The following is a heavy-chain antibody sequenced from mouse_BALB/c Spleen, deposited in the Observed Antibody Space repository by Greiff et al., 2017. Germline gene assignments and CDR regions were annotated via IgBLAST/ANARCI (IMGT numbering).Heavy chain of an antibody. CDR3: ARRAPFYYGYDY. CDR2: INPDSSTI. J-gene: IGHJ2*01. CDR1: GFDFSRYW. D-gene: IGHD1-2*01. Sequence: EVQLVESGGGLVQPGGSLKLSCAASGFDFSRYWMSWVRQAPGKGLEWIGEINPDSSTINYTPSLKDKFIISRDNAKNTLYLQMSKVRSEDTALYYCARRAPFYYGYDYWGQGTTLTVSS. V-gene: IGHV4-1*02.